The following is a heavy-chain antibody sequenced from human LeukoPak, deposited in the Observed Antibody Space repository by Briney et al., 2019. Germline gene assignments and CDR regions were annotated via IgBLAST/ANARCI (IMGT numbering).Heavy chain of an antibody. J-gene: IGHJ4*02. V-gene: IGHV3-48*03. CDR2: ISSSGSTM. CDR3: ARDWVAAPRGWYFDY. CDR1: GFTFSSYE. D-gene: IGHD2-15*01. Sequence: RGSLRLSCAASGFTFSSYEMNWVRQAPGKGLEWVSYISSSGSTMYYADSVKGRFTTSRDNAKNSLSLQMNSLRAEDTAVYYCARDWVAAPRGWYFDYWGQGTLVTVSS.